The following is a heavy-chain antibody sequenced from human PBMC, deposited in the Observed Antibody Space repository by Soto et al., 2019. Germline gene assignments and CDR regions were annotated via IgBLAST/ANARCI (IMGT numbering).Heavy chain of an antibody. CDR1: GASISSGNHY. CDR3: GTVRASWYIDY. Sequence: SETLSLTCTVSGASISSGNHYWSWIRQSPGKGLEWIAYISYSWNTYYNPSLKSRISISADTCKNQFSLELKSATVADTAVYYCGTVRASWYIDYWGQGTPVTVSS. D-gene: IGHD6-6*01. J-gene: IGHJ4*02. V-gene: IGHV4-30-4*01. CDR2: ISYSWNT.